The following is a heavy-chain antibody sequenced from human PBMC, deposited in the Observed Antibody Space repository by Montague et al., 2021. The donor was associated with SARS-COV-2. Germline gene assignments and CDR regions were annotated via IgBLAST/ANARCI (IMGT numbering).Heavy chain of an antibody. CDR2: ISSSGSTI. Sequence: SLRLSCAASGFTFSSYEMNWVRQAPGKGLEWVSYISSSGSTIYYADSVKGRFTISRDNAKNSLYLQMNSLRAEDTAVYYCAATSGDIVVVVAAHYGMDVWGQGTTVTVSS. CDR3: AATSGDIVVVVAAHYGMDV. V-gene: IGHV3-48*03. J-gene: IGHJ6*02. D-gene: IGHD2-15*01. CDR1: GFTFSSYE.